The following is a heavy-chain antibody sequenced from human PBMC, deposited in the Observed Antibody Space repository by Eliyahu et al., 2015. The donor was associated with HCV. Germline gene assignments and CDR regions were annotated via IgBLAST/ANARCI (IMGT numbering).Heavy chain of an antibody. Sequence: QVQLQQWGAGLLKPSETLSLTCAVYGGSFSGYYWSWIRQPPGKGLEGIGEINHSGSTNYNPSLKSRVTISVDTSKNQFSLKLSSVTAADTAVYYCARGQAAYCSSTSCYTGYYYYGMDVWGQGTTVTVSS. D-gene: IGHD2-2*02. CDR1: GGSFSGYY. CDR3: ARGQAAYCSSTSCYTGYYYYGMDV. J-gene: IGHJ6*02. V-gene: IGHV4-34*01. CDR2: INHSGST.